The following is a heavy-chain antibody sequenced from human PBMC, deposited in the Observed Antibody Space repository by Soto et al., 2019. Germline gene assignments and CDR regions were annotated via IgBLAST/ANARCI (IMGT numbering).Heavy chain of an antibody. D-gene: IGHD2-15*01. Sequence: PSETLSLTCTVSGGSISSGDYYWSWIRQPPGKGLEWIGYIYYSGSTYYNPSLKSRVTISVDTSKNQFSLKLSSVTAADTAVYYCARSIVVVHPIQLWFDPWGQGTLVTVSS. CDR3: ARSIVVVHPIQLWFDP. J-gene: IGHJ5*02. V-gene: IGHV4-30-4*01. CDR2: IYYSGST. CDR1: GGSISSGDYY.